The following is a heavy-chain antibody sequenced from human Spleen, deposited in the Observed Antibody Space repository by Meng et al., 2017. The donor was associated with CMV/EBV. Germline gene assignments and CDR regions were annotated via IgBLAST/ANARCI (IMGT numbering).Heavy chain of an antibody. D-gene: IGHD3-16*01. CDR2: ISYDGSNK. Sequence: GESLKISCAASGFTFSSYAMHWVRQAPGKGLEWVAVISYDGSNKYYADSVKGRFTISRDNSKNTLYLQMNSLRAEDTAVYYCARGGRGKRAYYYYDMDGWGQGTTVTVSS. CDR1: GFTFSSYA. J-gene: IGHJ6*02. CDR3: ARGGRGKRAYYYYDMDG. V-gene: IGHV3-30-3*01.